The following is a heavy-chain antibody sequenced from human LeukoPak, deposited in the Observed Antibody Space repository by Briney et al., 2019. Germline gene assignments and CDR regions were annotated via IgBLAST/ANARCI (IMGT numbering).Heavy chain of an antibody. J-gene: IGHJ4*02. CDR1: GGSISSSNW. Sequence: SETLSLTCAVSGGSISSSNWWSWVRQPPGKGLEWIGEVYHSGSTNYNPSLKSRVTISVDKSKNQFSLKLSSVTAADTAVYYCARDGGYCSSTSCYFVYWGQGTLVTVSS. CDR2: VYHSGST. D-gene: IGHD2-2*01. CDR3: ARDGGYCSSTSCYFVY. V-gene: IGHV4-4*02.